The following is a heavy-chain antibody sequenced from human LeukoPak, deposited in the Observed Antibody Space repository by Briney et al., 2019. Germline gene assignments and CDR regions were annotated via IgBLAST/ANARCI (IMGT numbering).Heavy chain of an antibody. V-gene: IGHV3-11*01. D-gene: IGHD3-3*01. J-gene: IGHJ4*02. Sequence: PGGSLRLSCAASGFTFSDYYMSWIRQAPGKGLEWVSYISSSGSTIYYADSVKGRFTISRDNAKNSLYLQMNSLRAEDTAVYYCAREDTIFGVAMYYFDYWGQGTLVTVSS. CDR3: AREDTIFGVAMYYFDY. CDR2: ISSSGSTI. CDR1: GFTFSDYY.